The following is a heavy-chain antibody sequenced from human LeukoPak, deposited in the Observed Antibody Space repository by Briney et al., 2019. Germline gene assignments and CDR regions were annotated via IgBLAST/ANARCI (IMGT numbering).Heavy chain of an antibody. V-gene: IGHV1-69*04. J-gene: IGHJ1*01. CDR3: ARDESTSILWW. Sequence: PVKVSCKASGGTFSSYAISWVRQAPGQGLEWMGRIIPILGIANYAQKFQGRVTMTRDTSTSTVYMELSSLRSEDTAVYYCARDESTSILWWWGQGTLVTVSS. CDR2: IIPILGIA. D-gene: IGHD2-21*01. CDR1: GGTFSSYA.